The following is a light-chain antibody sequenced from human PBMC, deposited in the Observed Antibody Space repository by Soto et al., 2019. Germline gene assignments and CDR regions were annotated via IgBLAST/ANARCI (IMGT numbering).Light chain of an antibody. Sequence: DIVMTQSPDSLAVSLGERATINCKSSQSVLHSSNNKNYLAWYQQKPGQPPRLLIYWASTRESGVPDRFSGRGSGTDFTLTISSLQAEDVAVYYCQQYYSIPPTFGPGTKVDIK. J-gene: IGKJ3*01. CDR1: QSVLHSSNNKNY. CDR2: WAS. CDR3: QQYYSIPPT. V-gene: IGKV4-1*01.